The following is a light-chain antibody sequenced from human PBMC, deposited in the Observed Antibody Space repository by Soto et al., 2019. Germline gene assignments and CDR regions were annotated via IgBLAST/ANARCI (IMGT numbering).Light chain of an antibody. V-gene: IGKV3-11*01. CDR3: QQRTDWPPLT. CDR2: DAS. J-gene: IGKJ4*01. Sequence: EIVLTQSPATLSLSPGDTATLSCRASQNINNYLAWYQQKSGQAPRLLIFDASNRATGIPPRFSGRGSGTDFTLTISSLEPEDFAVYYCQQRTDWPPLTFGGGTKV. CDR1: QNINNY.